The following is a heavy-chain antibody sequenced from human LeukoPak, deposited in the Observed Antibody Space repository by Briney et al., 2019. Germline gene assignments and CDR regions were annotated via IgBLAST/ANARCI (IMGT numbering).Heavy chain of an antibody. Sequence: GGSLRLSCAASGFTLSNYAMHWVRQAPGKGLEWVSAISGSGGSTYNADSVKGRFTISRDNSKNTLYLQLNSLRAEDMAVYYSARGGDSVHYWRQGTLVTVSS. CDR2: ISGSGGST. CDR1: GFTLSNYA. CDR3: ARGGDSVHY. V-gene: IGHV3-23*01. J-gene: IGHJ4*02. D-gene: IGHD3-10*01.